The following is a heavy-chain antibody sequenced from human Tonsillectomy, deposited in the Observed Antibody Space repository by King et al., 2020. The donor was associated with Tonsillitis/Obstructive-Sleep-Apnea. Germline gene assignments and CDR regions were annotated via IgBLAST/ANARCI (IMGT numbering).Heavy chain of an antibody. CDR2: IYYSGST. CDR3: ARGTLRVGLLEYYMDV. Sequence: VQLQESGPGLVKPSETLSLTCTVSGGSISSYYWSWIRQPPGKGLEWIGYIYYSGSTNYNPSLKSRVTISVDTSKNQFSLKLSSVTAADTAVYYCARGTLRVGLLEYYMDVWGKGTTVTVSS. V-gene: IGHV4-59*01. D-gene: IGHD2-15*01. J-gene: IGHJ6*03. CDR1: GGSISSYY.